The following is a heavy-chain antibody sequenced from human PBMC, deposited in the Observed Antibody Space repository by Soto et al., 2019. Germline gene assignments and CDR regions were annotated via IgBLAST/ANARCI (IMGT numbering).Heavy chain of an antibody. D-gene: IGHD2-15*01. CDR1: GGSFSGYY. V-gene: IGHV4-34*01. J-gene: IGHJ5*02. CDR2: INHSGST. Sequence: SETLSLTCAVYGGSFSGYYWIWIRQPPGKGLEWIGEINHSGSTNHNPSLKSRVTISVDTSKNQFSLKLSSVTAADTAVYYCARGVVVVVAATRGNWFDPWGQGTLVTVSS. CDR3: ARGVVVVVAATRGNWFDP.